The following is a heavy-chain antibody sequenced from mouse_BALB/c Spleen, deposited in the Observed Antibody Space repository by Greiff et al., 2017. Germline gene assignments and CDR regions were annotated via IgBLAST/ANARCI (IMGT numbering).Heavy chain of an antibody. CDR1: GFSLTSYG. D-gene: IGHD2-2*01. CDR2: IWAGGST. V-gene: IGHV2-9*02. CDR3: ARNPIYYGYDGGYAMDY. Sequence: VQLVESGPGLVAPSQSLSITCTVSGFSLTSYGVHWVRQPPGKGLEWLGVIWAGGSTNYNSALMSRLSISKDNSKSQVFLKMNSLQTDDTAMYYCARNPIYYGYDGGYAMDYWGQGTSVTVSS. J-gene: IGHJ4*01.